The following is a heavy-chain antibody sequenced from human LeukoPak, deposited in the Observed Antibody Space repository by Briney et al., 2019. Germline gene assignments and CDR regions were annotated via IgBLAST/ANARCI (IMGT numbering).Heavy chain of an antibody. Sequence: PSETLSLTCTVSGGSISSYYWSWIRQPAGKGLEWIGRIYTSGSTYYNPSLKSRVTISVDTSKNQFSLKLSSVTAADTAAYYCARHDTYSSSWNKGLDYWGQGTLVTVSS. V-gene: IGHV4-4*07. CDR3: ARHDTYSSSWNKGLDY. J-gene: IGHJ4*02. CDR1: GGSISSYY. D-gene: IGHD6-13*01. CDR2: IYTSGST.